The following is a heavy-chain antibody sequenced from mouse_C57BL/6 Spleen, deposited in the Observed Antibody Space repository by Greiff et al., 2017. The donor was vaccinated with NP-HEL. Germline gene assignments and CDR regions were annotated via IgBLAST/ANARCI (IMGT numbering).Heavy chain of an antibody. Sequence: VQLQQSGAELVMPGASVKLSCKASGYTFTSYWMHWVKQRPGQGLEWIGEIDPSDSYTNYNQKFKGKSTLTVDKSSSTAYMQLSSLTSEDSAVYYCARSYDYDDPFDYWGQGTTLTVSS. V-gene: IGHV1-69*01. CDR2: IDPSDSYT. J-gene: IGHJ2*01. D-gene: IGHD2-4*01. CDR1: GYTFTSYW. CDR3: ARSYDYDDPFDY.